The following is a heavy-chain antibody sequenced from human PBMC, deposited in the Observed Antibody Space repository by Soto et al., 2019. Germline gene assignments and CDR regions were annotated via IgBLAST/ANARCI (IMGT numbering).Heavy chain of an antibody. CDR2: INHSGST. D-gene: IGHD2-15*01. CDR3: ARLKTVVAAWRGNWFDP. Sequence: QVQLQRWGAGLLKPSETLSLTCAVYGGSFSGYYWSWIRQPPGKGLEWIGEINHSGSTNYNPSLKSRVTISVDTSKNQFSLKLSSVTAADTAVYYCARLKTVVAAWRGNWFDPWGQGTLVTVSS. V-gene: IGHV4-34*01. CDR1: GGSFSGYY. J-gene: IGHJ5*02.